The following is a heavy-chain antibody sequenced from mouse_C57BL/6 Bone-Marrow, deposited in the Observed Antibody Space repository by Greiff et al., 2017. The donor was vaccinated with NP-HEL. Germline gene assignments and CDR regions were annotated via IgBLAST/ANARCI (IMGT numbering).Heavy chain of an antibody. J-gene: IGHJ2*01. CDR3: ARGYGNYDY. CDR1: GYTFTSYT. D-gene: IGHD2-10*02. V-gene: IGHV1-4*01. Sequence: VKLVESGAELARPGASVKMSCKASGYTFTSYTMHWVKQRPGQGLEWIGYINPSSGYTKYNQKFKDKATLTADKSSSTAYMQLNSLTSEDSAVYYCARGYGNYDYWGQGTTLTVSS. CDR2: INPSSGYT.